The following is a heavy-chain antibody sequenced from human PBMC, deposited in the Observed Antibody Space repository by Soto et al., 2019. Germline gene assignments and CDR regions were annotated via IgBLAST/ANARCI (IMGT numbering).Heavy chain of an antibody. J-gene: IGHJ6*02. Sequence: SVKVSCKASGGTFSSYAISWVRQAPGQGLEWMGGIIPIFGTANYAQKFQGRVTITADESTSTAYMELSSLRSEDTAVYYCARDFQSRARTNTYYYYYGMDVWGQGTTVTVSS. CDR3: ARDFQSRARTNTYYYYYGMDV. V-gene: IGHV1-69*13. CDR2: IIPIFGTA. CDR1: GGTFSSYA.